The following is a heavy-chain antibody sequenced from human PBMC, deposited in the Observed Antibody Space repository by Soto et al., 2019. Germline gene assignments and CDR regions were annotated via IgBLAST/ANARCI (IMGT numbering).Heavy chain of an antibody. V-gene: IGHV3-23*01. J-gene: IGHJ3*02. D-gene: IGHD3-3*01. CDR1: GFTFSSYA. Sequence: EVQLLESGGGLVQPGGSLRLSCAASGFTFSSYAMSWVRQAPGKGLEWVSAISGSGGSTYYADSVKGRFTISRDNSNNTLYLQMNSLRAEDTAVYYCAKSSRSITIFGVVRDDACDIWGQGTMVTVSS. CDR2: ISGSGGST. CDR3: AKSSRSITIFGVVRDDACDI.